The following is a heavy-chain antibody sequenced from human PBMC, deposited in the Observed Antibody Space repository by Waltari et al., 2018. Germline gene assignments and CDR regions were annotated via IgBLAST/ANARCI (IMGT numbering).Heavy chain of an antibody. CDR2: IYYSRIT. J-gene: IGHJ4*02. CDR3: ARATIFGVFRY. Sequence: QLQLQESGRGLGKPAETLSRTCTGFGGAISSSSYYLGWIRQPPGKVLEWIGSIYYSRITYYNPSLKSRVTISVDTSKTQFSLKLSSVTAADSALYYCARATIFGVFRYWGPGTLVTVSS. V-gene: IGHV4-39*07. CDR1: GGAISSSSYY. D-gene: IGHD3-3*01.